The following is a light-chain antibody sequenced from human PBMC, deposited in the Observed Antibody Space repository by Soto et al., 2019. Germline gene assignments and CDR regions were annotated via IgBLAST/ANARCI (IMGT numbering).Light chain of an antibody. Sequence: QSALTQPASVAGSPGQSITISCIGPSSDVGSHNLVSWYQQHPGKAPKLMIYEVSKRSSGVSDRFSGSKSDYTASLTISGLQTEDEADYYCCSIAGSFHVFGTGTKVTVL. CDR1: SSDVGSHNL. CDR2: EVS. CDR3: CSIAGSFHV. J-gene: IGLJ1*01. V-gene: IGLV2-23*02.